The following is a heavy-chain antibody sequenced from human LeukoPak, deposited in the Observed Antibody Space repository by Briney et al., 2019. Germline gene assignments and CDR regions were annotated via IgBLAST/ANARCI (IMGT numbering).Heavy chain of an antibody. V-gene: IGHV1-18*01. D-gene: IGHD2-2*02. CDR1: GYTFTSYG. CDR2: ISAYNGNT. Sequence: ASVKVSCKASGYTFTSYGISWVRQAPGQVLEWMGWISAYNGNTNYAQKLQGRVTMTTDTSTSTAYMELRSLRSDDTAVYYCARSCSSTSCYTGMSWFDPWGQGTLVTVSS. J-gene: IGHJ5*02. CDR3: ARSCSSTSCYTGMSWFDP.